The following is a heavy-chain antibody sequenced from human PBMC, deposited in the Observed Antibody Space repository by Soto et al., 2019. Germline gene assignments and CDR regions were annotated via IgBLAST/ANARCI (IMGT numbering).Heavy chain of an antibody. J-gene: IGHJ6*02. D-gene: IGHD5-18*01. CDR2: ISSSGSTI. CDR1: GFTFSSYE. CDR3: ASQSGYSYGLPSYYYYGMDV. V-gene: IGHV3-48*03. Sequence: EVQLVESGGGLVQPGGSLRLSCAASGFTFSSYEMNWVRQAPGKGLEWVSYISSSGSTIYYADSVKGRFTISRDNAKNSLYLQMNSLRAEDTAVYYCASQSGYSYGLPSYYYYGMDVWGQGTTVTVSS.